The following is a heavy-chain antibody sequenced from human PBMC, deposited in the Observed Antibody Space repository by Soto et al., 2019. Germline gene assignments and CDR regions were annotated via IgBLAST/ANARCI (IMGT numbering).Heavy chain of an antibody. CDR3: ARHRRTTVAKFYFDN. J-gene: IGHJ4*02. Sequence: SETLSLTCTVSGGSINSYCWSWIRQPPGKGLEWIAYIFDSGNANYNPSLKSRITISVDTSKNQFSLKLTSVTAADTSVYYCARHRRTTVAKFYFDNWGQGALVTVSS. CDR1: GGSINSYC. V-gene: IGHV4-59*08. CDR2: IFDSGNA. D-gene: IGHD4-4*01.